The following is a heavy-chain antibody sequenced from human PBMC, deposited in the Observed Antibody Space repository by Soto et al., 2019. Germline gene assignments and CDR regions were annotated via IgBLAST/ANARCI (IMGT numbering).Heavy chain of an antibody. CDR3: ARGNRSGYRDVYYCYGMDV. CDR1: GGSISSYD. J-gene: IGHJ6*02. Sequence: SETLSLTCTVSGGSISSYDWSWIRQPPGKGLEWIGYIYYSASTHYNPSLKSRVIISVDTSKNQFSLRLTSVTAADTAVYYCARGNRSGYRDVYYCYGMDVWGQGSTVTVSS. D-gene: IGHD3-22*01. CDR2: IYYSAST. V-gene: IGHV4-59*01.